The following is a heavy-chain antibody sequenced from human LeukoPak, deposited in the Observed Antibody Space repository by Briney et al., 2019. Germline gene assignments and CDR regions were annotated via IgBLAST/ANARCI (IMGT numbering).Heavy chain of an antibody. CDR2: ISSSSSYI. Sequence: PGGSLRLSCAASGFTFSSYSMNWVRQAPGKGLEWVSSISSSSSYIYYADSVKGRFTISRDNAKNSLYLQMNSLRAEDTAVYYCARDLGRLITMVRGVLVPWGQGTLVTVSS. J-gene: IGHJ5*02. V-gene: IGHV3-21*01. CDR1: GFTFSSYS. CDR3: ARDLGRLITMVRGVLVP. D-gene: IGHD3-10*01.